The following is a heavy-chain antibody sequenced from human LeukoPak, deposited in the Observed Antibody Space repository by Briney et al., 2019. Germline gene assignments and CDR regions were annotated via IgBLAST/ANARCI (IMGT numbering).Heavy chain of an antibody. Sequence: GGSLRLSCVASGFTFRNYVIHWVRQAPGKGLEWVAVTSSDLNVKLYADSVKGRFTISRDNSRSTLYLQMNSLRPEDTAIYYCAREGYYGSGSPPSLYFDYWGQGTLVTVSS. CDR3: AREGYYGSGSPPSLYFDY. D-gene: IGHD3-10*01. CDR2: TSSDLNVK. J-gene: IGHJ4*02. V-gene: IGHV3-30-3*01. CDR1: GFTFRNYV.